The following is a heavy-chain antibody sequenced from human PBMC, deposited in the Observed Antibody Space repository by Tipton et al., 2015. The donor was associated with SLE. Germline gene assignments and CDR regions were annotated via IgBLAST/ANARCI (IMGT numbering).Heavy chain of an antibody. J-gene: IGHJ4*02. CDR3: ARTRDGSLDY. D-gene: IGHD5-24*01. CDR1: GGSISSSSYY. CDR2: IYYSGST. Sequence: TLSLTCTVSGGSISSSSYYWGWIRQPPGKGLEWIGSIYYSGSTYYNPSLKSRVTISVDTSKNQFSLKLSSVTAADTAVYYCARTRDGSLDYWGQGTLVTVSS. V-gene: IGHV4-39*07.